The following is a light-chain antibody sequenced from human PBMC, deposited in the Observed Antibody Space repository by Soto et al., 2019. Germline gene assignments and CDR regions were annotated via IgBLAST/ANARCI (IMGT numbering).Light chain of an antibody. V-gene: IGLV2-14*01. J-gene: IGLJ2*01. CDR3: SSYTSSSTVV. CDR1: SSDFGDDNY. Sequence: QSVLTQPASVSGSPGQSITVSCTGSSSDFGDDNYVSWYQQHPGKAPKLMIYEVSNRPSGVSNRFSGSKSGNTASLTISGLQAEDEADYYCSSYTSSSTVVFGGGTQLTVL. CDR2: EVS.